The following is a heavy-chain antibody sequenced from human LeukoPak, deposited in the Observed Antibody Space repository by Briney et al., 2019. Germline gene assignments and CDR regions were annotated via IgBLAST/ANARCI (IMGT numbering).Heavy chain of an antibody. CDR3: AKSAACSSTSCAMGDAFDI. D-gene: IGHD2-2*01. Sequence: GGSLRLSCAASGFTFSSYAMSWVRQPPGKGLEWVSAICGSGGSTYYADSVKGRFTISRDNSKNTLYLQMNSLRAEDTAVYYCAKSAACSSTSCAMGDAFDIWGQGTMVTVSS. CDR2: ICGSGGST. J-gene: IGHJ3*02. CDR1: GFTFSSYA. V-gene: IGHV3-23*01.